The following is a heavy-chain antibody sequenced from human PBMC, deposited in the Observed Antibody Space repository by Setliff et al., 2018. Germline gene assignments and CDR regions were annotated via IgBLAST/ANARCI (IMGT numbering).Heavy chain of an antibody. CDR2: IKQDGSDK. CDR1: GFTFSTYW. D-gene: IGHD3-22*01. J-gene: IGHJ4*02. CDR3: ASSGYYYGGDY. V-gene: IGHV3-7*01. Sequence: PGGSLRLSCAASGFTFSTYWMSWVRQAPGKGLEWVANIKQDGSDKYYVDSVKGRFTISRDNAKNSLYLQMNNLRAEDTAVYYCASSGYYYGGDYWGQGTLVTVSS.